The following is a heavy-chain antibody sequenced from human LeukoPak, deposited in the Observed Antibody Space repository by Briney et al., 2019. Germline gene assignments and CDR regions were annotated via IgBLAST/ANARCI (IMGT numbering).Heavy chain of an antibody. Sequence: SQTLSLTCTVSGGSISSGGYCWSWIRQHPGKGLEWIGYIYYSGSTYYNPSLKSRVTISVDTSKNQFSLKLSSVTAADTAVYYCARGDYYDSSGYYDAFDYWGQGTLVTVSS. CDR3: ARGDYYDSSGYYDAFDY. CDR2: IYYSGST. J-gene: IGHJ4*02. V-gene: IGHV4-31*03. D-gene: IGHD3-22*01. CDR1: GGSISSGGYC.